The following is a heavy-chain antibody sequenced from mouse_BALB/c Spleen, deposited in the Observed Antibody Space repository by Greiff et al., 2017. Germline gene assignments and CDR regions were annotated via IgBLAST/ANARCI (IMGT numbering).Heavy chain of an antibody. CDR3: AREDDYGYDWDY. Sequence: VQVVESGAELAKPGASVKMSCKASGYTFTSYWMHWVKQRPGQGLEWIGYINPSTGYTEYNQKFKDKATLTADKSSSTAYMQLSSLTSEDSAVYYCAREDDYGYDWDYWGQGTTLTVSS. CDR1: GYTFTSYW. CDR2: INPSTGYT. V-gene: IGHV1-7*01. J-gene: IGHJ2*01. D-gene: IGHD2-2*01.